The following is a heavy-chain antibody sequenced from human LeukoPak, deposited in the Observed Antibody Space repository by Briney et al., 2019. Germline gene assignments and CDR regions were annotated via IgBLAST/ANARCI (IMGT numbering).Heavy chain of an antibody. V-gene: IGHV4-59*01. Sequence: SETLSLTCTASGVSISSYYLSWIRQPPGKGLEWIGYIYCSGSTNYNPSLKSRVTISVDTSKNQFSLKLSSVTAADTAVYYCARMSPSSSWYVGPFDPWGQGTLVTVSS. CDR1: GVSISSYY. J-gene: IGHJ5*02. CDR2: IYCSGST. D-gene: IGHD6-13*01. CDR3: ARMSPSSSWYVGPFDP.